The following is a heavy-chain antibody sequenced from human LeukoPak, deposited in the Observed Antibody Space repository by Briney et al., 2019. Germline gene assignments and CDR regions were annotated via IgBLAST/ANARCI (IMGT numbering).Heavy chain of an antibody. J-gene: IGHJ6*03. CDR2: ISTYNGNA. V-gene: IGHV1-18*01. Sequence: ASVKVSCKASGYTFTSYGISWVRQPPGQGLEWMGWISTYNGNANYAQKLQGRVTMTTDTSTSTAYMELRRLRSDDTAVYYCARDQGRGSWYNYYYMDVWGKGTTVTVSS. CDR3: ARDQGRGSWYNYYYMDV. D-gene: IGHD6-13*01. CDR1: GYTFTSYG.